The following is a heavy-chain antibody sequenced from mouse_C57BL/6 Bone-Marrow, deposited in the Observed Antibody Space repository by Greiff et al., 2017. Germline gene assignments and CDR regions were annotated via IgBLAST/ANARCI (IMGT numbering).Heavy chain of an antibody. D-gene: IGHD3-1*01. CDR1: GYTFTSYW. CDR2: IDPSDSYT. J-gene: IGHJ2*01. V-gene: IGHV1-69*01. CDR3: ARSSCYPDD. Sequence: QVQLQQPGAELVMPGASVKLSCKASGYTFTSYWMHWVKQRPGQGLEWIGEIDPSDSYTNYNQKFKGKSTLTVDKSSSTAYMQLSSLTSEDSAVYYCARSSCYPDDWGKGTTLTVSS.